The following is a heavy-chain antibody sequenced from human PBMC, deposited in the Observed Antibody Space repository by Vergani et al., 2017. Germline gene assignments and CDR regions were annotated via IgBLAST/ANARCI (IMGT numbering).Heavy chain of an antibody. CDR2: IRSKAYGGTT. Sequence: EVQLVESGGGLVQPGRSLRLSCTASGFTFGDYAMSWFRQAPGKGLEWVGFIRSKAYGGTTEYAASVKGRFTISRDDSKSIAYLQMNSLRAEDTAVYYCARDLTSSSFAFDIWGQGTMVTVSS. CDR3: ARDLTSSSFAFDI. J-gene: IGHJ3*02. V-gene: IGHV3-49*03. CDR1: GFTFGDYA. D-gene: IGHD6-13*01.